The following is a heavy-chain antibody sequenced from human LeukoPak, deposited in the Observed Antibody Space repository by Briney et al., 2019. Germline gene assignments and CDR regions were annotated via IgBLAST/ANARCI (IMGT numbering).Heavy chain of an antibody. D-gene: IGHD6-19*01. V-gene: IGHV3-30*18. CDR2: ISYDGNNK. CDR1: GFSFSSCG. Sequence: PGGSLRLSCAASGFSFSSCGMHWVRQAPGMSLEWVAMISYDGNNKYYADSVRGRFTISRDISKNTLYLEMNSLRAEDTAVYYRAKDFFGSGRYNYFDPWGQGTLAAVSS. J-gene: IGHJ5*02. CDR3: AKDFFGSGRYNYFDP.